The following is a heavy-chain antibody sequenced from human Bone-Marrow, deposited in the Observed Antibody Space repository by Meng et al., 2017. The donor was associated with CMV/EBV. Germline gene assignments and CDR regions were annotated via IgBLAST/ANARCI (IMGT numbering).Heavy chain of an antibody. CDR3: ARWDIVVVPAAPDGMDV. V-gene: IGHV1-18*01. CDR2: ISAYNGNT. D-gene: IGHD2-2*01. CDR1: GYTFTSYG. J-gene: IGHJ6*02. Sequence: ASVKVSCKASGYTFTSYGISWVRQAPGQGLEWMGWISAYNGNTNYAQKLQGRVTMTTDTSTSTAYMELRSLRSDDTAVYYCARWDIVVVPAAPDGMDVWAQGTTVTVPS.